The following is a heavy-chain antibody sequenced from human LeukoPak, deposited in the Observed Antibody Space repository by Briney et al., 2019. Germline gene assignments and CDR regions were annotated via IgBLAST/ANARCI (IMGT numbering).Heavy chain of an antibody. CDR1: GFTFANYA. Sequence: GGSLRLSCVGSGFTFANYAMTWVRQAPGKGLEWVSDIRSSGTNTYYGDSVNGRFTISRDNSKNTVFLQMDSLRVEDTAIYHCAREGRAVAGNNYFDPWGQGPRLTVSS. D-gene: IGHD6-19*01. CDR3: AREGRAVAGNNYFDP. CDR2: IRSSGTNT. V-gene: IGHV3-23*01. J-gene: IGHJ5*02.